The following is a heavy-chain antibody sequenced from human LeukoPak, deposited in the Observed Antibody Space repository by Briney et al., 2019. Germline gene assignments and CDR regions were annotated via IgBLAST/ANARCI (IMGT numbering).Heavy chain of an antibody. CDR2: ISASGGST. J-gene: IGHJ4*02. Sequence: GGSLRLSCAASGLTFSSYAMDWVRQAPGRGLEWVSLISASGGSTDYADSVKGRFTISRDNSKNTVYLQMNSLRVDDTAVFYCAKDPYNLYYFDYWGQGTLVTVSS. CDR1: GLTFSSYA. D-gene: IGHD1-1*01. V-gene: IGHV3-23*01. CDR3: AKDPYNLYYFDY.